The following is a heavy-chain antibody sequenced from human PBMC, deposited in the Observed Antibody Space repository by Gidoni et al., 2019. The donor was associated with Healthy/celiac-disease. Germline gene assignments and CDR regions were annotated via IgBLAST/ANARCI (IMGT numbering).Heavy chain of an antibody. CDR2: IYYSGST. Sequence: QLQLQESGPGLVKPSETLSLTCTVSGGSISSSSYYWGWIRPPPGKGLEWIGSIYYSGSTYYNPSLKSRVTISVDTSKNQFSLKLSSVTAADTAVYYCARLLMAPDYMDVWGKGTTVTVSS. CDR3: ARLLMAPDYMDV. V-gene: IGHV4-39*01. J-gene: IGHJ6*03. CDR1: GGSISSSSYY.